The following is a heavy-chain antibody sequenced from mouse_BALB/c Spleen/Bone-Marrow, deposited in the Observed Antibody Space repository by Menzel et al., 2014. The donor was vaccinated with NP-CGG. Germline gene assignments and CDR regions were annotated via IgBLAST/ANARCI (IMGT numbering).Heavy chain of an antibody. CDR1: GYAFTDYN. D-gene: IGHD1-1*02. J-gene: IGHJ2*01. Sequence: VQLQQSGPELVKPGASVKISCKASGYAFTDYNMHWVKQSHGKSLEWIGYIYPNNGGTGYNQKFKSKATVTADNSSSTACMEPRSLTAEDSAVYYCARRGSPYYFDYWGQGTTLTVSS. CDR3: ARRGSPYYFDY. V-gene: IGHV1S29*02. CDR2: IYPNNGGT.